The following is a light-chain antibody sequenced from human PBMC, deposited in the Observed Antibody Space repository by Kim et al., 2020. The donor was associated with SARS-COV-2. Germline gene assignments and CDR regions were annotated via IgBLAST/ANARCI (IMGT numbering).Light chain of an antibody. CDR2: SVS. Sequence: EFVLTQSPGTLSLSPGERVTLSCRVSPSISDQYLAWFQKKRGQAPRLLIRSVSGRAAGIPDRFSGSGYGTDFTLTISRLEPEDFAVYYCQRYASSVITFGGGTKVDIK. J-gene: IGKJ4*01. V-gene: IGKV3-20*01. CDR3: QRYASSVIT. CDR1: PSISDQY.